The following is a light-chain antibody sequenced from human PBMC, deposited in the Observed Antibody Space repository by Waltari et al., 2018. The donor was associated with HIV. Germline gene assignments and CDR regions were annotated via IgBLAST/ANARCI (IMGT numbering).Light chain of an antibody. J-gene: IGKJ4*01. V-gene: IGKV4-1*01. CDR2: WAS. Sequence: DIVMTQSPDSLPVSLGERATINCTSSRSIRSSSDNRNYLAWYQQKPRQPPKLSFSWASTRESGVPDRFRGSGSGTDFTLTITRLQAEDVAVYHCQQYFRIPPTFGGGTKVEIK. CDR3: QQYFRIPPT. CDR1: RSIRSSSDNRNY.